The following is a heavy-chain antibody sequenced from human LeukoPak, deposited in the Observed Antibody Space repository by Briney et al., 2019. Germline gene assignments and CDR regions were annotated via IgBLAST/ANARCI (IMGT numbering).Heavy chain of an antibody. V-gene: IGHV1-8*01. CDR1: GYTFTSYD. Sequence: ASVKVSCKASGYTFTSYDISWVRQATGQGLEWMGWMNPNSGNTGYAQKFQGRVTMTRNTSISTAYMELSSLRSEDTAVYYCARGLIETQGLVIKSVLLWFGELSPWGQGTLVTASS. D-gene: IGHD3-10*01. CDR2: MNPNSGNT. J-gene: IGHJ5*02. CDR3: ARGLIETQGLVIKSVLLWFGELSP.